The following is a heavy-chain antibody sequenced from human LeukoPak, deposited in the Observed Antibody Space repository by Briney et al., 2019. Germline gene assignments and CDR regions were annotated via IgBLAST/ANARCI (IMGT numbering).Heavy chain of an antibody. CDR1: GYTFSVYY. Sequence: ASVKVSCKASGYTFSVYYMHWVRQAPGQGLEWMGWINPNSGGTNYAQKFQGRVTMTRDTSISTAYMELSRLRFDDTAVYYCAREDCSSTSCYTKAFDIWGQGTMVTVSS. CDR3: AREDCSSTSCYTKAFDI. D-gene: IGHD2-2*02. V-gene: IGHV1-2*02. CDR2: INPNSGGT. J-gene: IGHJ3*02.